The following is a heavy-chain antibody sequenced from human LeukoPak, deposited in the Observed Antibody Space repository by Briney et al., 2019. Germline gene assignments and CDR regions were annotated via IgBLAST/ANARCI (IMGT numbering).Heavy chain of an antibody. CDR3: AREVVWFGESSTNWFDP. CDR2: INPNSGGT. V-gene: IGHV1-2*02. J-gene: IGHJ5*02. Sequence: ASVKVSCKASGYTFTGYYMHWVRQAPGQGLEWMGWINPNSGGTNYAQKFQGRVTMTRDTSISTAYMELSRLRSDDTAVYYCAREVVWFGESSTNWFDPWGQGTLVTVSS. D-gene: IGHD3-10*01. CDR1: GYTFTGYY.